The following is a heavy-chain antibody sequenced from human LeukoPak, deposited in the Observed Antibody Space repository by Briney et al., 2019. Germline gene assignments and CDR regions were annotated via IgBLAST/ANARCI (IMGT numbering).Heavy chain of an antibody. CDR2: ISGSGGNS. Sequence: GGSLRLSCAASGLTFSTYAMAWIRQAPGKGLKWVSAISGSGGNSYYADSVKGRLTISRDNSKNTLYLQMNSLRAEDTAVYFCAKGLGLSYWYFDLWGRGTLVTVSS. D-gene: IGHD2/OR15-2a*01. J-gene: IGHJ2*01. V-gene: IGHV3-23*01. CDR3: AKGLGLSYWYFDL. CDR1: GLTFSTYA.